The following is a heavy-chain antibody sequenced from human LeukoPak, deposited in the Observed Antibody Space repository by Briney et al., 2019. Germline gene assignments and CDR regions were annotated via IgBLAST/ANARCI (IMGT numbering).Heavy chain of an antibody. Sequence: SETLSLTCTVSGGSISTYYRSWIRQPLGKGLEWIAYVDYRGSTTYNPSLRSRVTISVDTSRNQFSLKLSSVTAADTAVYYCARSRSGYSYDHAAFEIWGQGTMVTVSS. J-gene: IGHJ3*02. CDR2: VDYRGST. V-gene: IGHV4-59*01. CDR3: ARSRSGYSYDHAAFEI. CDR1: GGSISTYY. D-gene: IGHD5-18*01.